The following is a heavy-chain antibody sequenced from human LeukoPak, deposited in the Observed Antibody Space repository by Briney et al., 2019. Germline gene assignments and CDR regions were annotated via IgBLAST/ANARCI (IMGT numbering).Heavy chain of an antibody. Sequence: SETLSLTCTVSGGSISSGGYYWSWICQHPGKGLEWIGYIYYSGSTYYNPSLKSRVTISVDTSKNQFSLKLSSVTAADTAVYYCARGTGVTTINWFDPWGQGTLVTVSS. CDR2: IYYSGST. CDR1: GGSISSGGYY. J-gene: IGHJ5*02. D-gene: IGHD5-12*01. V-gene: IGHV4-31*03. CDR3: ARGTGVTTINWFDP.